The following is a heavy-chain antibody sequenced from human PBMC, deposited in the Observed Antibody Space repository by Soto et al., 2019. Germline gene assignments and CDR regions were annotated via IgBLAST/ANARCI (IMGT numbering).Heavy chain of an antibody. CDR2: ISAYNGNT. CDR1: GYTFTSYG. Sequence: GSSVNVSCKASGYTFTSYGISWGRQAPCQGLEWMGWISAYNGNTNYAQKLQGRVTMTTDTSTSTAYMELRSLRSDDTAVYYCARGSSITIFEVVIMSAFDIWGQGTMVTVSS. V-gene: IGHV1-18*01. D-gene: IGHD3-3*01. J-gene: IGHJ3*02. CDR3: ARGSSITIFEVVIMSAFDI.